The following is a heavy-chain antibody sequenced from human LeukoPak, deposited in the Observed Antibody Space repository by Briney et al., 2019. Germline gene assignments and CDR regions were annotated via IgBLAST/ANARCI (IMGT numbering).Heavy chain of an antibody. CDR3: ARELRYCSSTSCYPLFAFDI. D-gene: IGHD2-2*01. J-gene: IGHJ3*02. CDR1: GGSNY. CDR2: IYYSGST. V-gene: IGHV4-59*01. Sequence: SETLSLTCTVSGGSNYWSWIRQPPGKGLEWIGYIYYSGSTNYNPSLKSRVTISVDTSKNQFSLKLSSVTAADTAVYYCARELRYCSSTSCYPLFAFDIWGQGTMVTVSS.